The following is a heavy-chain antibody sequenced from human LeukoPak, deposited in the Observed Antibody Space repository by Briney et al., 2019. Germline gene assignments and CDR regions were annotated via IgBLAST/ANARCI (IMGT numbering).Heavy chain of an antibody. Sequence: EPGGSLRFSCAASGFTFSSYSMNWVRQAPGKGLEWVSYISGSSSTIYYADSVKGRFTISRDNAKNSLYLQMNSLRAEDTAVYYCARGFYDSSGYYPGAFDIWGQGTMVTVSS. D-gene: IGHD3-22*01. CDR2: ISGSSSTI. CDR1: GFTFSSYS. V-gene: IGHV3-48*01. CDR3: ARGFYDSSGYYPGAFDI. J-gene: IGHJ3*02.